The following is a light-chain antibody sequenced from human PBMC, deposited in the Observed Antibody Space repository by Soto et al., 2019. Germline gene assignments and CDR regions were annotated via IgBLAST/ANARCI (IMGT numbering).Light chain of an antibody. CDR2: DAS. J-gene: IGKJ1*01. Sequence: DIQMTQSPSTLSASVGDRVVITCRASQIITTWLAWYQQKPGKAPKLLIYDASSLESGVPSRFSGSGSGTEFTLTIXRLQPDDFATYYCQQYNDYWTFGQGTKV. CDR3: QQYNDYWT. CDR1: QIITTW. V-gene: IGKV1-5*01.